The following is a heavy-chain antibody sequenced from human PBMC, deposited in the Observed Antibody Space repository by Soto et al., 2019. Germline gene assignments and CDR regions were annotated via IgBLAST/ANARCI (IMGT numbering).Heavy chain of an antibody. J-gene: IGHJ3*02. V-gene: IGHV6-1*01. D-gene: IGHD3-9*01. CDR1: GDSVSSNSAA. Sequence: QSQTLSLTCAISGDSVSSNSAAWNWIRQSPSRGLEWLGRTYYRSKWYNDYAVSVKSRITINPDTSKNQFSLQLNSVTPEDTAVYYCARALRDYDILTGYYPPHAFDIWGQGTMVTVSS. CDR3: ARALRDYDILTGYYPPHAFDI. CDR2: TYYRSKWYN.